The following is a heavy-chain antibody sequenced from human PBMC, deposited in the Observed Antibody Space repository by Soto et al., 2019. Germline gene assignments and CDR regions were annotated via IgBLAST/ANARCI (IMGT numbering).Heavy chain of an antibody. Sequence: EVQLLESGGGLIQPGGSLRLSCAASGFTFSNCAMTWVRQAPGKGLEWVSGITGSGGSTYYAGSVKGRVTISRDNSKHTLYRQMNSLRADDTAVYYCAKPDISSWTGPYYWGQGTLVTVAA. CDR1: GFTFSNCA. J-gene: IGHJ4*02. D-gene: IGHD6-13*01. V-gene: IGHV3-23*01. CDR2: ITGSGGST. CDR3: AKPDISSWTGPYY.